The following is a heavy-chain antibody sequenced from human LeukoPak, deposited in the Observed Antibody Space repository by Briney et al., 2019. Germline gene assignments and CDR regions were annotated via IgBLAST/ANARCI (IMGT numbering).Heavy chain of an antibody. J-gene: IGHJ4*02. D-gene: IGHD5-18*01. CDR1: GGPFSGYY. CDR2: INHSGST. CDR3: ARAYSYGYPYYFDY. Sequence: SETLSLTCAVYGGPFSGYYWSWIRQPPGKGLEWIGEINHSGSTNYNPSLKSRVTISVDTSKNQFSLKLSSVTAADTAVYYCARAYSYGYPYYFDYWGQGTLVTVSS. V-gene: IGHV4-34*01.